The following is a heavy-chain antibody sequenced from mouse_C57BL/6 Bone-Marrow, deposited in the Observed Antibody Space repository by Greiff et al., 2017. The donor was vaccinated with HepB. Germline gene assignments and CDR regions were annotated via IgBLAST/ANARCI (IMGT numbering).Heavy chain of an antibody. CDR2: ISYDGSN. D-gene: IGHD1-1*01. V-gene: IGHV3-6*01. Sequence: EVHLVESGPGLVKPSQSLSLTCSVTGYSITSGYYWNWIRQFPGNKLEWMGYISYDGSNNYNPSLKNRISITRDTSKNQFFLKLNSVTTEDTATYYCARDYYGSSDFDVWGTGTTVTVSS. J-gene: IGHJ1*03. CDR3: ARDYYGSSDFDV. CDR1: GYSITSGYY.